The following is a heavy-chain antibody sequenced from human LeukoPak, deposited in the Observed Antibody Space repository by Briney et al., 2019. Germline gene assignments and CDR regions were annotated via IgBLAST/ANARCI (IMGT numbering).Heavy chain of an antibody. Sequence: GGSLRLSCEASGFTFSDYYMTWIRQAPGKGLEWVSCISGRSSYTNYADSVKGRFTISRDNAKNSLYLEMNSLRADDTAVYFCARQTRSVDPLTYWGPGTLVTVSS. CDR1: GFTFSDYY. CDR2: ISGRSSYT. D-gene: IGHD4-23*01. J-gene: IGHJ4*02. CDR3: ARQTRSVDPLTY. V-gene: IGHV3-11*03.